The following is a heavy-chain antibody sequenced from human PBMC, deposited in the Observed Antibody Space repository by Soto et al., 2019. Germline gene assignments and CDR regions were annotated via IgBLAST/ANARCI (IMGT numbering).Heavy chain of an antibody. CDR2: MNPSSGNT. D-gene: IGHD3-10*01. CDR1: GYTFTSYD. CDR3: ARAIRITIVRGVVITDYYMDV. J-gene: IGHJ6*03. Sequence: QVQLVQSGAEVKKPGASVKVSCKASGYTFTSYDINWVRQATGQGLEWMGWMNPSSGNTGYTQKFQGRVTMTRNTSISTAYMELSSLRSEDTAVYYCARAIRITIVRGVVITDYYMDVWGKGTTVTVSS. V-gene: IGHV1-8*01.